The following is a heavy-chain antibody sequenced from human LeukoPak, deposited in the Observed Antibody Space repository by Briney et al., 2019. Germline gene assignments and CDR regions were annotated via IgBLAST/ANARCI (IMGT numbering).Heavy chain of an antibody. CDR1: GFTFSSYG. J-gene: IGHJ2*01. CDR3: AREFRKSVGWYFDL. V-gene: IGHV3-23*01. Sequence: GALRLSCAVSGFTFSSYGMSWVRQAPGKGLEWVSGISGSGGNAYYADSVKGRFTISRDNAKNTLYLQMSSLRAEDTAVYYCAREFRKSVGWYFDLWGRGTLVTVSS. CDR2: ISGSGGNA.